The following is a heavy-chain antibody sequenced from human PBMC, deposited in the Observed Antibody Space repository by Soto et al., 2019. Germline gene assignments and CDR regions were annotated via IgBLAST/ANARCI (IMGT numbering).Heavy chain of an antibody. D-gene: IGHD3-22*01. J-gene: IGHJ3*02. CDR3: ARENPHDSSGYYYEYAFDI. CDR1: GFTFSSYW. CDR2: IKQDGSEK. V-gene: IGHV3-7*05. Sequence: EVQLVESGGGLVQPGGSLRLSCAASGFTFSSYWMSWVRQAPGKGLEWVANIKQDGSEKYYVDSVKGRFTISRDNAKNSLYLQMNSLRAEDTAVYYCARENPHDSSGYYYEYAFDIWGQGTMVTVSS.